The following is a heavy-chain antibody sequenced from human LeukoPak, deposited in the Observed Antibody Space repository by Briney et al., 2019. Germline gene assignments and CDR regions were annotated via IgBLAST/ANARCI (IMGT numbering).Heavy chain of an antibody. D-gene: IGHD5-18*01. CDR3: AKVSFSYGYVDY. Sequence: PGGSLRLSCAASGFTFSNYGMHWVRQAPGKGLEWVAFIRFDGSNNYYSDSVKGRFTISRDNSKNTLYLQMNSLRPEDTAVYYCAKVSFSYGYVDYWGQGTLVTVSS. V-gene: IGHV3-30*02. CDR2: IRFDGSNN. CDR1: GFTFSNYG. J-gene: IGHJ4*02.